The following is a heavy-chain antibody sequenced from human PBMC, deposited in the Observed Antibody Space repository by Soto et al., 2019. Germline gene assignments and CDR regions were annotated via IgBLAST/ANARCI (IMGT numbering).Heavy chain of an antibody. CDR3: ARRYGYSFDY. CDR1: GGSITYY. CDR2: IYYSGST. V-gene: IGHV4-59*01. D-gene: IGHD1-1*01. Sequence: SETLSLTYTVSGGSITYYCSWIRQPPGKGLEWIGYIYYSGSTNYNPSLKSRVTISVDTSKNQFSLKLSSVTAADTAVYYCARRYGYSFDYWGQGTTVTVSS. J-gene: IGHJ4*03.